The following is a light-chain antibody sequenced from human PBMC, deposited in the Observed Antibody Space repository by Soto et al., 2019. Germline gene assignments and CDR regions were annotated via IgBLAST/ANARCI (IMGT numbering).Light chain of an antibody. CDR2: GAS. V-gene: IGKV3-15*01. J-gene: IGKJ2*01. Sequence: EIVMTQSPATLSVSPGERATLSCRASQSVSSNLAWSQQKPGQAPRLLIYGASTRATGIPARFSGSGSGTEVTLTISSLPSDDFAVYYYQQYNNWPPYTFGQGTKLESK. CDR3: QQYNNWPPYT. CDR1: QSVSSN.